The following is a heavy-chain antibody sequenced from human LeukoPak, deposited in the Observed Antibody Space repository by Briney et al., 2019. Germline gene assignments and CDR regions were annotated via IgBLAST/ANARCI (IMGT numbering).Heavy chain of an antibody. V-gene: IGHV6-1*01. Sequence: SQTLSLTCAISGDSVSSNSAAWNWIRQSPSRGLEWLGRTYYRSKWYNDYAVSVKSRITINPDTSKNQFSLQLNSVTPEDTAVYYCARGKNYYGSGSYWDYYYYYMDVWGKGTTVTVS. CDR1: GDSVSSNSAA. CDR2: TYYRSKWYN. CDR3: ARGKNYYGSGSYWDYYYYYMDV. D-gene: IGHD3-10*01. J-gene: IGHJ6*03.